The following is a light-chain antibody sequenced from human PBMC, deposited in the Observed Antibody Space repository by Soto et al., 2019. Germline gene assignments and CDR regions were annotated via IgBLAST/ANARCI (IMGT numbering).Light chain of an antibody. CDR1: SSDVGGYNY. CDR3: CSYAGSNTCV. CDR2: DVS. J-gene: IGLJ1*01. V-gene: IGLV2-11*01. Sequence: QSALTQPRSVSGSPGQSVTISCTGTSSDVGGYNYVSWYQQHPGKAPKLMIYDVSKRPSGVPDRFSGSKSGNTASLNISGLQAEDEADYYCCSYAGSNTCVCGTGTKVTVL.